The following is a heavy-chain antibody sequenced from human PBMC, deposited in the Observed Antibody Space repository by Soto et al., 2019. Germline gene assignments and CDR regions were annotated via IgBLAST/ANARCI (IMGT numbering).Heavy chain of an antibody. CDR3: ARDDVGTATPYGMDV. CDR1: GGTFSSYA. J-gene: IGHJ6*02. CDR2: IIPIFGTA. V-gene: IGHV1-69*12. D-gene: IGHD4-17*01. Sequence: QVQLVQSGAEVKKPGSSVKVSCKASGGTFSSYAISWVRQAPGQGLEWMGGIIPIFGTANYAQKFKGRVTITADESTSPAYMELISLRSEDTAVYYCARDDVGTATPYGMDVWGQGTTFTVSS.